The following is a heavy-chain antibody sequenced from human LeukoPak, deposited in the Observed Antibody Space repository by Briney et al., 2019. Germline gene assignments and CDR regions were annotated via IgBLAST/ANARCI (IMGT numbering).Heavy chain of an antibody. J-gene: IGHJ4*02. CDR3: ARSYYYDYRQSDY. CDR1: GDSISTSSYY. CDR2: IYYSGST. D-gene: IGHD3-22*01. V-gene: IGHV4-39*01. Sequence: SETLSLTCTVSGDSISTSSYYWGWIRQPPGKGLEWLGSIYYSGSTYYNPSLKSRVTISVDTSKNQFSLNLYSVTAADTAVFYCARSYYYDYRQSDYWGQGTLVTVSS.